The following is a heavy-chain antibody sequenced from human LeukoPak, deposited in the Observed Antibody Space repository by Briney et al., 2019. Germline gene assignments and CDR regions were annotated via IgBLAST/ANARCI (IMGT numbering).Heavy chain of an antibody. V-gene: IGHV4-59*12. CDR1: GGSISSYY. CDR3: ARARRDSGYYNVDY. J-gene: IGHJ4*02. CDR2: IYYSGGT. D-gene: IGHD3-3*01. Sequence: PSETLSLTCTVSGGSISSYYWSWIRQPPGKGLEWIGYIYYSGGTNYNSSLKSRVTISVDTSKNQFSLKVSSVTAADTAVYYCARARRDSGYYNVDYWGQGALVTVSS.